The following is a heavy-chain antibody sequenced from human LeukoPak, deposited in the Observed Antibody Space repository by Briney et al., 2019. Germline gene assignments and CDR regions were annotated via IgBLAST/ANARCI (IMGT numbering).Heavy chain of an antibody. CDR3: ASVVGATHDY. Sequence: SETLSLTCAVYGGSFSGYYWSWIRQPPGKGLEWIGEINHSGSTNYNPSLKSRVTISVDTSKNQFSLKLSSVTAADTAVHYCASVVGATHDYWGQGTLVTVSS. CDR1: GGSFSGYY. CDR2: INHSGST. J-gene: IGHJ4*02. D-gene: IGHD1-26*01. V-gene: IGHV4-34*01.